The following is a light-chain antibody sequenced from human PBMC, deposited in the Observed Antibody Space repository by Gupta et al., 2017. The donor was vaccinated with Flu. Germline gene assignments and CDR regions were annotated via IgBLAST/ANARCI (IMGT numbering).Light chain of an antibody. CDR2: EFS. J-gene: IGKJ2*01. CDR3: MRGKHPRT. V-gene: IGKV2-30*01. Sequence: DTLGQAASSACRSSQSLVYKNGITYLNWLQQRPGQAPRRIIDEFSKRDWGVSDRFSGSGAVNDFTLKSSRGEAEDVGVYYCMRGKHPRTFGEGTRVEI. CDR1: QSLVYKNGITY.